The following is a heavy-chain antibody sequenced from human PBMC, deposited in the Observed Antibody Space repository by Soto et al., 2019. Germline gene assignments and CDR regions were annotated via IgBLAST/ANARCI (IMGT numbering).Heavy chain of an antibody. CDR3: ARRVGPTSQYGMDV. J-gene: IGHJ6*02. CDR1: GGTFSSYA. Sequence: QVQLVQSGAEVKKPGSSVKVSCKASGGTFSSYAISWVRQAPGQGLEWMGGIIPIFGTANYAQKFQGRVTITADESTSKAYMELSSLRSEDTAVYYCARRVGPTSQYGMDVWGQGTTVTVSS. CDR2: IIPIFGTA. V-gene: IGHV1-69*12. D-gene: IGHD1-26*01.